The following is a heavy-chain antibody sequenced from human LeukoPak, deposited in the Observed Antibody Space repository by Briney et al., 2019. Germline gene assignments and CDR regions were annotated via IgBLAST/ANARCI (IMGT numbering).Heavy chain of an antibody. D-gene: IGHD3-10*01. CDR2: IIPIFGTA. Sequence: GASVKVSCKASGGTFSSYAISWVRQAPGQGLEWMGGIIPIFGTANYAQKFQGRVTITADESTSTAYMELSSLRSEDTAVYYCARGTYYCGSGPYYFDYWGQGTLVTVSS. J-gene: IGHJ4*02. CDR1: GGTFSSYA. CDR3: ARGTYYCGSGPYYFDY. V-gene: IGHV1-69*01.